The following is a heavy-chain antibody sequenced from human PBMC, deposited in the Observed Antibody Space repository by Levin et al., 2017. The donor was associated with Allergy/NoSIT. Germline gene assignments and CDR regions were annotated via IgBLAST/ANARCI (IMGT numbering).Heavy chain of an antibody. Sequence: GESLKISCKASGYTFTSYDINWVRQATGQGLEWMGWMNPNSGNTGYAQKFQGRVTMTRNTSISTAYMELSSLRSEDTAVYYCARRVVTPNYYYYYYMDVWGKGTTVTVSS. J-gene: IGHJ6*03. V-gene: IGHV1-8*01. CDR1: GYTFTSYD. CDR2: MNPNSGNT. CDR3: ARRVVTPNYYYYYYMDV. D-gene: IGHD2-2*01.